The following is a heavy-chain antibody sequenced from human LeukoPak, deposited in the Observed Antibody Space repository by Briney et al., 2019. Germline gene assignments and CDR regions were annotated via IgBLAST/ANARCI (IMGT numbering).Heavy chain of an antibody. Sequence: GRSLRLSCAASGFTFSSYGMHWVRQAPGKGLEWVAVIWYDGSNKYYADSVKGRFTISRDNSKNTLYLQMNSLRAEDTAVYYCARDNPQLTTSYPDYWGQGTLVTVSS. D-gene: IGHD4-17*01. V-gene: IGHV3-33*01. CDR1: GFTFSSYG. CDR3: ARDNPQLTTSYPDY. J-gene: IGHJ4*02. CDR2: IWYDGSNK.